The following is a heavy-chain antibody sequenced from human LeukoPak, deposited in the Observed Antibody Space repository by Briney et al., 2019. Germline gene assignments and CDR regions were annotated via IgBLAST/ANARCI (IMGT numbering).Heavy chain of an antibody. CDR3: ARRPYCSGGSCYSMNYFDY. D-gene: IGHD2-15*01. J-gene: IGHJ4*02. V-gene: IGHV4-39*01. Sequence: SETLSLTCTVSGGSISSSSYYWGWIRQPPGKGLEWIRSIYYSGSTYYNPSLKSRVTISVDTSKNQFSLKLSSVTAADTAVYYCARRPYCSGGSCYSMNYFDYWGQGTLVTVSS. CDR2: IYYSGST. CDR1: GGSISSSSYY.